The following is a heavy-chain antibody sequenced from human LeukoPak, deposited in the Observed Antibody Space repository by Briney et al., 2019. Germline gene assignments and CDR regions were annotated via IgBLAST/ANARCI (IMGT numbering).Heavy chain of an antibody. CDR1: GFTFSTYT. D-gene: IGHD3-10*01. J-gene: IGHJ4*02. CDR2: ISSSSSSI. Sequence: NPGGSLRLSCAASGFTFSTYTMNWVRQAPGKGLEWVSSISSSSSSIYYADSVKGRFSISRDNAKNSLYLQMNSLSAEDTAVYYCAGERGVGEFYWGQGTLVTVSS. V-gene: IGHV3-21*01. CDR3: AGERGVGEFY.